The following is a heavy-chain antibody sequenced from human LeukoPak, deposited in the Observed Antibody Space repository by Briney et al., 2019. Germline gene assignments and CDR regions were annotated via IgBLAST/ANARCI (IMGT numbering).Heavy chain of an antibody. D-gene: IGHD1-26*01. CDR2: MNHSGST. CDR1: GGSFSGYY. CDR3: ARVSRGKWELLGAHDY. Sequence: SETLSLTCAVYGGSFSGYYWSWIRQPPGKGLEWIGEMNHSGSTNYNPSLKSRATISVDTAKNQVSLKWSSVTAADTAVYYCARVSRGKWELLGAHDYWGQGTLVTVSS. V-gene: IGHV4-34*01. J-gene: IGHJ4*02.